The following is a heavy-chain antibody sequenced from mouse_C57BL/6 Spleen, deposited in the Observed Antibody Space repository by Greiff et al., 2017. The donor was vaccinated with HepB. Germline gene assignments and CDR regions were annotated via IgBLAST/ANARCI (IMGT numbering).Heavy chain of an antibody. CDR3: ARNLWYFDV. V-gene: IGHV1-82*01. Sequence: VQLQESGPELVKPGASVKISCKASGYAFSSSWMNWVKQRPGKGLEWIGRIYPGDGDTNYNGKFKGKATLTADKSSSTAYMQLSSLTSEDSAVYFCARNLWYFDVWGTGTTVTVSS. J-gene: IGHJ1*03. CDR2: IYPGDGDT. CDR1: GYAFSSSW.